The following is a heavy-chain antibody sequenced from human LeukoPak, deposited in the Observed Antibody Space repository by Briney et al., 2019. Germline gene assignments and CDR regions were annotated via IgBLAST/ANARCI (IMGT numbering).Heavy chain of an antibody. J-gene: IGHJ4*02. CDR2: ISYDGSNK. Sequence: GGSLRLSCAASGFTFSSYTMHWVRQAPGKGLEWVAVISYDGSNKYYADSVKGRFTISRDNSENTLYLQMNSLRAEDTAVYYCARDRSYYDILTGLDYWGQGTLVTVSS. V-gene: IGHV3-30*01. CDR1: GFTFSSYT. D-gene: IGHD3-9*01. CDR3: ARDRSYYDILTGLDY.